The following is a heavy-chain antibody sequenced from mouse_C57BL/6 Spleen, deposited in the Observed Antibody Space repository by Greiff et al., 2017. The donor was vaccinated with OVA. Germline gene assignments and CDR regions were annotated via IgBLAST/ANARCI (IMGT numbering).Heavy chain of an antibody. V-gene: IGHV1-55*01. CDR1: GYTFTSYW. Sequence: VQLQQPGAELVKPGASVKMSCKASGYTFTSYWITWVKQRPGQGLEWIGDIYPGSGSTNYNEKFKSKATLTVDTSSSTAYMRLSSLTSEDSAVYYCARERREYAMDYWGQGTSVTVSS. CDR2: IYPGSGST. J-gene: IGHJ4*01. CDR3: ARERREYAMDY.